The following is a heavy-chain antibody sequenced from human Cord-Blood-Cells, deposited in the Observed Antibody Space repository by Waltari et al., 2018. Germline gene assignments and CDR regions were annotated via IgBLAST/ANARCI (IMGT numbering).Heavy chain of an antibody. Sequence: EVQLVETGGGLVKPGGSLRLSCEASGFTFSNAWMSWVSQAPGKGREWVGRIKSKTDGGTTDYAAPVKGRFTISRDDSKNTLYLQMNSLKTEDTAVYYCTTDRVAGLFDAFDIWGQGTMVTVSS. J-gene: IGHJ3*02. CDR1: GFTFSNAW. CDR3: TTDRVAGLFDAFDI. CDR2: IKSKTDGGTT. V-gene: IGHV3-15*01. D-gene: IGHD3-10*01.